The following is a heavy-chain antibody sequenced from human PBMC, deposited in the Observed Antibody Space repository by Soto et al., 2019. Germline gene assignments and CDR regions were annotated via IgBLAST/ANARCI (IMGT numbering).Heavy chain of an antibody. CDR3: AKNGDFWSWGMDV. J-gene: IGHJ6*02. Sequence: GGSLRLSCAASGFTFNTYAMTWARQAPGKGLEWVSLISESGDGTYYADSVKGRFTISRDNSQRTLNLQMNSLRAEDTAVYYCAKNGDFWSWGMDVWGQGTTVTVSS. D-gene: IGHD3-3*01. V-gene: IGHV3-23*01. CDR2: ISESGDGT. CDR1: GFTFNTYA.